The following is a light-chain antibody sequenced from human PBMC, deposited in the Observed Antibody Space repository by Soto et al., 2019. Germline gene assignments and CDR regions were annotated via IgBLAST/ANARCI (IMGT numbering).Light chain of an antibody. CDR3: QQYDNWPPIT. J-gene: IGKJ5*01. V-gene: IGKV3-15*01. CDR1: QSVSSN. Sequence: EIVMTQSAATLSVSPGERATLSCWASQSVSSNLAWYQQKPGQAPRLLIFDASTRATGIPARFSGSGSGTEFNLTISSLQSEDFAVYYCQQYDNWPPITFGQGTRLEIK. CDR2: DAS.